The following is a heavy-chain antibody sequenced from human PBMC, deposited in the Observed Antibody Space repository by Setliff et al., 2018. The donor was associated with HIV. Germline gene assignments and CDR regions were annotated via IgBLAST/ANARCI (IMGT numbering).Heavy chain of an antibody. CDR3: ALASIVSTARWNH. D-gene: IGHD1-26*01. CDR2: INPNSGAT. V-gene: IGHV1-2*02. CDR1: GYTFTNFY. Sequence: ASVKVSCKASGYTFTNFYIHWVRQAPGQGLEWMGWINPNSGATNYAQNFQGRVTMTRDTPISTAYMDLSSLTSDDTAVYYCALASIVSTARWNHWGRGTLVTVSS. J-gene: IGHJ5*02.